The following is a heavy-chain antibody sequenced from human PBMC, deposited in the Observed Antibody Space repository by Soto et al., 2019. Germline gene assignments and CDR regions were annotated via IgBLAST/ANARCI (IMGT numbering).Heavy chain of an antibody. CDR2: IYYSGST. CDR3: ARLSSGSGSYYRNYYYYMDV. J-gene: IGHJ6*03. Sequence: PSEPLSLTCTVSGGSIVSSSYYWGWIRQPPGKGLEWIGSIYYSGSTYYNPSLKSRVTISVDTSKNQFSLKLSSVTAADTAVYYCARLSSGSGSYYRNYYYYMDVWGKGTTVTVSS. CDR1: GGSIVSSSYY. V-gene: IGHV4-39*01. D-gene: IGHD3-10*01.